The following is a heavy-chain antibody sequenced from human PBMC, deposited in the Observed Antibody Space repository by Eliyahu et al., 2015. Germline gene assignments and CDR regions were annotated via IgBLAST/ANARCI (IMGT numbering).Heavy chain of an antibody. CDR1: GFTFSNYA. J-gene: IGHJ4*02. CDR3: AASSGFISADY. V-gene: IGHV3-23*01. Sequence: GSLRLSCEGSGFTFSNYAMTWVRQAPGKGLEWVSAISGGGGNTYSADSVKGRFTISRDNSKNTLYLQMNNLQAEDTAVYYCAASSGFISADYWGQGALVTVSS. D-gene: IGHD3-3*02. CDR2: ISGGGGNT.